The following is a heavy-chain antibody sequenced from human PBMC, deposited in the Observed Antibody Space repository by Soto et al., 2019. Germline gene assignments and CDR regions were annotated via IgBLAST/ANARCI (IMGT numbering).Heavy chain of an antibody. CDR3: AKGTSSSWEREKDY. Sequence: EVQLVESGGGLVQPGRSLRLSCAASGFTFDDYAMHWVRQAPGKGLEWVSGISWNSGSIGYADSVKGRFTISRDNAKNSLYLHMNSLRAEDTALYYCAKGTSSSWEREKDYWGQGTLVTVSS. CDR2: ISWNSGSI. J-gene: IGHJ4*02. CDR1: GFTFDDYA. V-gene: IGHV3-9*01. D-gene: IGHD6-13*01.